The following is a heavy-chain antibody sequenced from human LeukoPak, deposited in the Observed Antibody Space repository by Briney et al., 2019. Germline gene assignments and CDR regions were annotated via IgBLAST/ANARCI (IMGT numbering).Heavy chain of an antibody. CDR1: GYTFTSYG. V-gene: IGHV1-18*01. D-gene: IGHD3-9*01. CDR3: ARGVPLTGYYPSFDY. CDR2: ISTFNGNT. Sequence: ASVKVSCKASGYTFTSYGITWVRQAPGQGLEWMGWISTFNGNTNYTQKLQGRVIMTTDTSTSTAYMELRSLRSDDTAVYYCARGVPLTGYYPSFDYWGQGTLVTVSS. J-gene: IGHJ4*02.